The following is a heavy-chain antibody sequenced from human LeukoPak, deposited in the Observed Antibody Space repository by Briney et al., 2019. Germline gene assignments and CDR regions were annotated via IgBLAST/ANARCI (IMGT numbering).Heavy chain of an antibody. D-gene: IGHD2-2*01. CDR2: IYHSGST. CDR3: ARGDYCSSTSCAMNI. V-gene: IGHV4-4*02. J-gene: IGHJ3*02. Sequence: SETLSLTCAVSGGSISSSNWWSWVRQPPGKGLEWIGEIYHSGSTNYNPSLKSRVTISVDKSKNQFSLKLSSVTAVDTAVYYCARGDYCSSTSCAMNIWGQGTMVTVSS. CDR1: GGSISSSNW.